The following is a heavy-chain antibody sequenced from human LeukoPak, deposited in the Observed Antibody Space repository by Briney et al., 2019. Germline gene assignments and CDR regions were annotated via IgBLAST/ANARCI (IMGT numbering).Heavy chain of an antibody. V-gene: IGHV3-9*01. CDR2: ISWNSEVI. CDR3: VKEGHCSSSSCYREFDY. Sequence: GGSLRLSCAASGFIFDDIAMHWVRQAPGKGLEWVSGISWNSEVIGYADSVKGRFSISRDNAKKSLYLQMDTLKTEDTALFYCVKEGHCSSSSCYREFDYWGQGTLVTVAS. D-gene: IGHD2-2*01. J-gene: IGHJ4*02. CDR1: GFIFDDIA.